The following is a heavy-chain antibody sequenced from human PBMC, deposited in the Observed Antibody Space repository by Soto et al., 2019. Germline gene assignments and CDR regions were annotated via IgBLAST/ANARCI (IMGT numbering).Heavy chain of an antibody. CDR1: GGSVSSGSYY. J-gene: IGHJ2*01. CDR2: IYYSGST. V-gene: IGHV4-61*01. Sequence: SETLSLTCTVSGGSVSSGSYYWSWIRQPPGKGLEWIGYIYYSGSTNYNPSLKSRVTISVDTSKNQFSLKLSSVTAADTAVYYCARTPNIQLRTRGYFDLWGRGTLVTVSS. CDR3: ARTPNIQLRTRGYFDL. D-gene: IGHD5-18*01.